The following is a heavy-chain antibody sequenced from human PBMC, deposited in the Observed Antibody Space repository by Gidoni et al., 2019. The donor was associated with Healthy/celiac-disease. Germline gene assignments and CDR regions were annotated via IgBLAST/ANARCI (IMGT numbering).Heavy chain of an antibody. CDR3: ARSTPSRYYYYGMDV. D-gene: IGHD3-10*01. Sequence: QVQLVQSGAEVKKPGSSVKVPCKASGGTFSSYAISWVRQAPGQGLEWMGGIIPILGIANYAQKFQGRVTITADKSTSTAYMELSSLRSEDTAVYYCARSTPSRYYYYGMDVWGQGTTVTVSS. V-gene: IGHV1-69*10. CDR1: GGTFSSYA. J-gene: IGHJ6*02. CDR2: IIPILGIA.